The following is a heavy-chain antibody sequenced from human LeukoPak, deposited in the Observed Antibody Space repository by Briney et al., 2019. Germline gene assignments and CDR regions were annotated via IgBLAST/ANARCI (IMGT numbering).Heavy chain of an antibody. V-gene: IGHV1-2*02. D-gene: IGHD3-22*01. CDR1: GYTFTSYY. CDR3: ARSYYYDSSGYYPFYFDY. CDR2: INPNSGGT. J-gene: IGHJ4*02. Sequence: ASVKVSCKASGYTFTSYYMHWVRQAPGQGLEWMGWINPNSGGTNYAQKFQGRVTMTRDTSISTAYMELSRLRSDDTAVYYCARSYYYDSSGYYPFYFDYWGQGTLVTVSS.